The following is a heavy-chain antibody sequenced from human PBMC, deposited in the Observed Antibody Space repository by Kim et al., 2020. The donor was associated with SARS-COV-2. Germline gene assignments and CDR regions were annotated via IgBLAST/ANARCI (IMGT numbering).Heavy chain of an antibody. J-gene: IGHJ4*02. CDR1: GYTFTGYY. CDR2: IHPNSGDT. CDR3: TREDF. V-gene: IGHV1-2*02. Sequence: ASVKISCKVSGYTFTGYYLHWMRQAPGQGLEWMGWIHPNSGDTTSAQKFQGRVAMTRDTSISTAYMELSRLTSDDTDVYYCTREDFWGQGTLVTVAS.